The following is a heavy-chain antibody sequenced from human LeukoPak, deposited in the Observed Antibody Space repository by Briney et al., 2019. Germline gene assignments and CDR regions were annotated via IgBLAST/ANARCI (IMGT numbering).Heavy chain of an antibody. D-gene: IGHD2-2*01. J-gene: IGHJ5*02. Sequence: ASVKVSCKASGYTFTGYYIHWVRQAPGEGLEWMGWINPNSGGTNYAQKFQGRVTMTRDTSISTAYMELSSLTSDDTAVYYCARELLPAVTEGWFDPWGQGTLVTVSS. CDR3: ARELLPAVTEGWFDP. CDR2: INPNSGGT. V-gene: IGHV1-2*02. CDR1: GYTFTGYY.